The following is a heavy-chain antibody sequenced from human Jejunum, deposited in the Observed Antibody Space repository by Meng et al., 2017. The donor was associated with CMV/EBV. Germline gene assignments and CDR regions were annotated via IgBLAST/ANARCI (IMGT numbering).Heavy chain of an antibody. Sequence: SCKASGYHFDSQGVTWVRQGPGQGLEWMRWISAYSDNTKYAQTFQSRLTMTRDTSTSTTYMELRTLRSDDTAVYYCGGEPVADTSSDYWGQGTLVTVSS. D-gene: IGHD6-19*01. CDR1: GYHFDSQG. J-gene: IGHJ4*02. CDR3: GGEPVADTSSDY. V-gene: IGHV1-18*01. CDR2: ISAYSDNT.